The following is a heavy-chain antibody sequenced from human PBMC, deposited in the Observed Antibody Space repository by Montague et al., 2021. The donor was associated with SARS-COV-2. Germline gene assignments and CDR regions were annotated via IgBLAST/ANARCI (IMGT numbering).Heavy chain of an antibody. Sequence: SETLSLTCAVHGTSFSGYYWYWIRQPPGKGLEWIGEINHGGSTKYSPSLKSRLTISADTSKNQFSLKLTSVAAADTTVYYCARGGIGFGQWLGNYYYYGMDVWGQGTTVTVSS. V-gene: IGHV4-34*01. CDR2: INHGGST. D-gene: IGHD6-19*01. CDR1: GTSFSGYY. CDR3: ARGGIGFGQWLGNYYYYGMDV. J-gene: IGHJ6*02.